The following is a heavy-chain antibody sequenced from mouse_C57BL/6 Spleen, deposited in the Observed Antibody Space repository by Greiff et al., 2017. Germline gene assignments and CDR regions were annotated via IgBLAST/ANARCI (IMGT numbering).Heavy chain of an antibody. CDR1: GFTFSDYG. Sequence: DVKLVESGGGLVKPGGSLKLSCAASGFTFSDYGMHWVRQAPEKGLEWVAYISSGSSTIYYADTVKGRFTISRDNAKNTLFLQMTSLRSEDTAMYYCARNDGYPLDYWGQGTTLTVSS. J-gene: IGHJ2*01. V-gene: IGHV5-17*01. CDR3: ARNDGYPLDY. D-gene: IGHD2-3*01. CDR2: ISSGSSTI.